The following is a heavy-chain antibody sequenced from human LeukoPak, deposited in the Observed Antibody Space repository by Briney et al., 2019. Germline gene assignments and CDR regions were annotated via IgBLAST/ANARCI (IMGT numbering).Heavy chain of an antibody. D-gene: IGHD3-3*01. CDR2: ISPVKNTI. CDR3: ARESDRHHDLWSGYLALDY. CDR1: GFTFSSYS. J-gene: IGHJ4*02. Sequence: GGSLRLSCAASGFTFSSYSMNWVRQTPGKGLEWISYISPVKNTIYYADSVKGRFTISRDDAKNSLDLQMNSLRAEDTAVYYCARESDRHHDLWSGYLALDYWGQGTRITVSS. V-gene: IGHV3-48*01.